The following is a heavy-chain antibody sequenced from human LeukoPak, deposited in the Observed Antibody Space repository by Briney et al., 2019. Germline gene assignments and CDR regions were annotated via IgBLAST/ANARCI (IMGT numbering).Heavy chain of an antibody. V-gene: IGHV3-30*02. D-gene: IGHD3-10*01. CDR1: GFTFSSYG. CDR3: AKTGPGTAGKYYYYYYYMDV. J-gene: IGHJ6*03. CDR2: IRYDGSNK. Sequence: GGSLRLSCAASGFTFSSYGMHWVRQAPGKGLEWVAFIRYDGSNKYYADSVKGRFTISRDNSKNTLYLQMNSLRAEDTAVFYCAKTGPGTAGKYYYYYYYMDVWGKGTTVTTSS.